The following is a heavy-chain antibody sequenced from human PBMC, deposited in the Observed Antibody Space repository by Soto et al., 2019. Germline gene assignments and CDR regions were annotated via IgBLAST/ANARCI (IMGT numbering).Heavy chain of an antibody. CDR1: GFTFSSYA. J-gene: IGHJ4*02. CDR2: ISYDGSNK. D-gene: IGHD1-26*01. V-gene: IGHV3-30-3*01. Sequence: QVQLVESGGGVVQPGRSLRLSCAASGFTFSSYAMHWVRQAPGKGLEWVAVISYDGSNKYYADSVKGRFTISRDNSKNTLYLQMNSLRAEDPAVYYCARGEWELRVMTGFDYWGQGTLVTVSS. CDR3: ARGEWELRVMTGFDY.